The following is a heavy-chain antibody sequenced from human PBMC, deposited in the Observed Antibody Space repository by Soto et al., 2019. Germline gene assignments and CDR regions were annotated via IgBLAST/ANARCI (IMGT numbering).Heavy chain of an antibody. V-gene: IGHV3-49*03. CDR3: TRDGVVVVTAIIY. D-gene: IGHD2-21*02. CDR2: IRSKAYGGTT. Sequence: EVQLVESGGGLVQPGRSLRLSCTASGFTFGDYAMSWFRQAPGKGLEWVGFIRSKAYGGTTEYAASVKGRFIISRDDSKSIAYLQMNSLKTEDTAVYYCTRDGVVVVTAIIYWGQGTLVTVSS. CDR1: GFTFGDYA. J-gene: IGHJ4*02.